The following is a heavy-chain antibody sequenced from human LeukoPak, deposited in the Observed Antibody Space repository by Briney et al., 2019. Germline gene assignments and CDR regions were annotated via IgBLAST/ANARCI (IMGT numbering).Heavy chain of an antibody. J-gene: IGHJ3*01. CDR2: IYTSGST. D-gene: IGHD3-22*01. Sequence: ETLSLTCTVSGGSISSYYWSWIRQPAGKGLEWIGRIYTSGSTNYHPSLKSRVTMSVDTSKNQFSLKLTSVTAADTAMYYCARDGGYFDSSGYFYRDAFDFWGRGTINPVSS. CDR1: GGSISSYY. CDR3: ARDGGYFDSSGYFYRDAFDF. V-gene: IGHV4-4*07.